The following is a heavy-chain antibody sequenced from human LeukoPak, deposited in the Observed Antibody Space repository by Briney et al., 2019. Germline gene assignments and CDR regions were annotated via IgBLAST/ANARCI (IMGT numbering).Heavy chain of an antibody. CDR1: GGSFSGYY. CDR3: AASSSTFDY. J-gene: IGHJ4*02. CDR2: INHSGST. Sequence: TLSLTCAVYGGSFSGYYWSWIRQPPGKGLEWIGEINHSGSTYYNPSLKSRVTISVDTSKNQFSLKLSSVTAADTAVYYCAASSSTFDYWGQGTLVTVSS. V-gene: IGHV4-34*09. D-gene: IGHD2-2*01.